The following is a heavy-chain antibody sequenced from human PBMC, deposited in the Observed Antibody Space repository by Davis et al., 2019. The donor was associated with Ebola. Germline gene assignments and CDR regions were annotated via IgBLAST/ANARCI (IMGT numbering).Heavy chain of an antibody. CDR1: GFTFSSYW. V-gene: IGHV3-74*01. J-gene: IGHJ4*02. D-gene: IGHD3-22*01. Sequence: HTGGSLRLSCAASGFTFSSYWMHWVRQAPGKGLVWVSRINGDGSTTTYADSVKGRFTISRDNAKNTLYLHMNSLRAEDTAVYYCLHYYDSSGYYRRCFEYWGQGTLVIVSS. CDR2: INGDGSTT. CDR3: LHYYDSSGYYRRCFEY.